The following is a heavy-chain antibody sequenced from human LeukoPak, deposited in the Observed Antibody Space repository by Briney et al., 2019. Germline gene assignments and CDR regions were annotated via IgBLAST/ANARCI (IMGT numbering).Heavy chain of an antibody. J-gene: IGHJ4*02. CDR2: ISSSSSTI. CDR3: ARRNIGATYYFDY. Sequence: PGGSLRLSCAASGISFSDYYMNWIRHAPGGGLECVAYISSSSSTIHYADSVKGRFTISRNNAKNSLFLQMNNLRDEDTAIYYCARRNIGATYYFDYWGQGTLVTVSS. V-gene: IGHV3-11*01. D-gene: IGHD2-15*01. CDR1: GISFSDYY.